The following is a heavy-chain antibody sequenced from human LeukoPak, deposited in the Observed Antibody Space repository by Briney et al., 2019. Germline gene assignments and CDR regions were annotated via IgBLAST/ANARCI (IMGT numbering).Heavy chain of an antibody. CDR1: GYSISSGYY. J-gene: IGHJ3*02. Sequence: SETLSLTCTVSGYSISSGYYWGWIRQPPGKGLEWIGSIYHSGSTYYNSSLKSRVTISVDTSKNQFSLKLSSVTAADTAVYYCARYSSWYGRGDAFDIWGQGTMVTVSS. CDR3: ARYSSWYGRGDAFDI. D-gene: IGHD6-13*01. V-gene: IGHV4-38-2*02. CDR2: IYHSGST.